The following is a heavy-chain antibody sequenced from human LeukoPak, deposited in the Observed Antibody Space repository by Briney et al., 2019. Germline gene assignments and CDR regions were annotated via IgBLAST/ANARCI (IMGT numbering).Heavy chain of an antibody. CDR2: IYSGGST. Sequence: GGSLRLSCAASGFTVSSNYMSWVRQAPGKGLEWVSVIYSGGSTYYADSVKGRFTISRDNSKNTLYLQMNSLRAEDTAVYYCARDRTAVDSSSWYGTYDYWGQGTLVTVSS. J-gene: IGHJ4*02. CDR3: ARDRTAVDSSSWYGTYDY. V-gene: IGHV3-66*01. D-gene: IGHD6-13*01. CDR1: GFTVSSNY.